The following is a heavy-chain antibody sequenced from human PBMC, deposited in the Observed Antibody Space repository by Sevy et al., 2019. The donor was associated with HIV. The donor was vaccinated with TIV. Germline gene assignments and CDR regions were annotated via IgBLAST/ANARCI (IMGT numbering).Heavy chain of an antibody. V-gene: IGHV4-38-2*01. D-gene: IGHD1-7*01. CDR2: IYHSGST. CDR1: GYSISGGYY. Sequence: SETLSLTCAVSGYSISGGYYWGWIRQPPGKGLEWIGSIYHSGSTYYNPSLKSRVTIAVDTNNNHFSLKLSSVTAADRAVYHCARHNGNYEWFDPWGQGTLVTVSS. CDR3: ARHNGNYEWFDP. J-gene: IGHJ5*02.